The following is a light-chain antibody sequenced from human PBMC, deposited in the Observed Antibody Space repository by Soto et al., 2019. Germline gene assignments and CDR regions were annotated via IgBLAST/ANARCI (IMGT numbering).Light chain of an antibody. J-gene: IGLJ2*01. CDR1: SSDVGSYDL. Sequence: QSALTQPASVSGSPGQSITISCTGTSSDVGSYDLVSWYQQHPGKAPKLMIYEGTKRPSGVSNRFSGSKSGNTASLTISGLQAEDEADYHYCSYAHSSTWDVVFGGGTKLTVL. CDR2: EGT. V-gene: IGLV2-23*01. CDR3: CSYAHSSTWDVV.